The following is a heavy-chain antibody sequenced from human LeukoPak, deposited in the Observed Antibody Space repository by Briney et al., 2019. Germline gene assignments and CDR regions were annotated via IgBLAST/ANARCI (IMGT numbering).Heavy chain of an antibody. CDR2: IIPIFGTA. D-gene: IGHD6-6*01. J-gene: IGHJ6*03. V-gene: IGHV1-69*01. CDR1: GGTFSSYA. CDR3: ARVAARSYYYYYYMDV. Sequence: SVKVSCKASGGTFSSYAISWVREAPGQGLEWMGGIIPIFGTANYAQKFQGRVTITADESTSTAYMELSSLRSEDTAVYYCARVAARSYYYYYYMDVWGKGTTVTVSS.